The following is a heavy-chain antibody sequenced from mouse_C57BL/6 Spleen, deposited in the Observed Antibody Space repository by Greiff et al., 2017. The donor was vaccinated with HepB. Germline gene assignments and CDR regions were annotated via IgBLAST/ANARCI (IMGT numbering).Heavy chain of an antibody. CDR1: GYTFTDYN. V-gene: IGHV1-18*01. CDR2: INPNNGGT. CDR3: ARKSPIYYGYAYWYFDV. D-gene: IGHD2-2*01. Sequence: EVQLQQSGPELVKPGASVKIPCKASGYTFTDYNMDWVKQSHGKSLEWIGDINPNNGGTIYNQKFKGKATLTVDKSSSTAYMELRSLTSEDTAVYYGARKSPIYYGYAYWYFDVWGTGTTVTVSS. J-gene: IGHJ1*03.